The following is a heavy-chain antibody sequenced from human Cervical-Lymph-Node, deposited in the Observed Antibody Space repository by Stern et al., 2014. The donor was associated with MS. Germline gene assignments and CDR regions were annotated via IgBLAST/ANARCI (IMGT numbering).Heavy chain of an antibody. J-gene: IGHJ4*02. D-gene: IGHD1-26*01. V-gene: IGHV1-58*01. CDR1: GFTFNNSA. Sequence: VQLVESGPEVRKPGTSVKVSCTASGFTFNNSAVQWVRQARGPPLEWIGWIVVGSGNTIYAQQFQERVTISRDMSTNTAYMALSSLRSEDTAVYYCATGILGATPLFAHWGQGSLVTVSS. CDR3: ATGILGATPLFAH. CDR2: IVVGSGNT.